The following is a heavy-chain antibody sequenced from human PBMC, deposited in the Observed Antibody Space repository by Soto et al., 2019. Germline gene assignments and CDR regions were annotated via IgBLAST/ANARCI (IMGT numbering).Heavy chain of an antibody. Sequence: SGGSLGLSCSAPGFTVFDYVIHWGRPAPGEGRAWVSGISWNSCSIGYADSVKGRFTISRDNAKNSLYLQMNSLRAEDTALYYCAKDLSTGGQWLDYYYGMDVWGQGTTVTVSS. V-gene: IGHV3-9*01. J-gene: IGHJ6*02. CDR1: GFTVFDYV. CDR2: ISWNSCSI. CDR3: AKDLSTGGQWLDYYYGMDV. D-gene: IGHD6-19*01.